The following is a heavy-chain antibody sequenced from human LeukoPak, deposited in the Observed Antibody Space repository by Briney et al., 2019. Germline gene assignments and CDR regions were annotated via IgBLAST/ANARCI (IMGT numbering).Heavy chain of an antibody. J-gene: IGHJ6*04. V-gene: IGHV3-7*01. CDR2: IKQDGSEK. D-gene: IGHD5-18*01. Sequence: GGSLRLSCAASGFTFSSYWMSWVRQAPGKGLEWVANIKQDGSEKYYVDSVKGRFTISRDNAKNSLYLQMNSLRAEDTAVYYCAREEDTAMVGGMDVWGKGTTVTVSS. CDR1: GFTFSSYW. CDR3: AREEDTAMVGGMDV.